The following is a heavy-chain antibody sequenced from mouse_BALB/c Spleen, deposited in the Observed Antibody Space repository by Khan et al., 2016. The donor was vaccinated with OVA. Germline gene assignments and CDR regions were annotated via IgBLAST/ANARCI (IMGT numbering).Heavy chain of an antibody. CDR2: INPYNGAT. V-gene: IGHV1S136*01. CDR1: GYRFTSYI. J-gene: IGHJ2*01. Sequence: VQLQQSGPELVKPGTSVKMSCKASGYRFTSYIIHRVKQKPGQGLEWIGYINPYNGATKYNEKFKGKATLTSDKSSNTAYMELSSLTSEDSAVYYCAKGNWQSYYFDYWGQGTTLTVSS. D-gene: IGHD4-1*01. CDR3: AKGNWQSYYFDY.